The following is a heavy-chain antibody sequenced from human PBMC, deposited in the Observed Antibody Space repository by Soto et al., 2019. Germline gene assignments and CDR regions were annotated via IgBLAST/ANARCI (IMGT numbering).Heavy chain of an antibody. D-gene: IGHD3-22*01. CDR1: GFTFSSYA. CDR3: ARMRPLYDSSGYPPDY. Sequence: QVQLVESGGGVVQPGRSLRLSCAASGFTFSSYAMHWVRQAPGNGLEWVAVISYDGSNKYYADSVKGRFTISRDNSKNTLYLQMNSLRAEDTAVYYCARMRPLYDSSGYPPDYWGQGTLVTVSS. V-gene: IGHV3-30-3*01. CDR2: ISYDGSNK. J-gene: IGHJ4*02.